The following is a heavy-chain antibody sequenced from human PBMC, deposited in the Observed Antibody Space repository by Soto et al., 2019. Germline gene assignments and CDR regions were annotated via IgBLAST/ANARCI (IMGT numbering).Heavy chain of an antibody. CDR3: AREGGIGFDY. J-gene: IGHJ4*02. CDR1: GGSISSYY. CDR2: IYYSGST. D-gene: IGHD1-26*01. V-gene: IGHV4-59*01. Sequence: SETLSLTCTVSGGSISSYYWSWIRQPPGKGLEWIGYIYYSGSTNYNPSLKSRVTISVDTSKNQFSLKLSSVTAADTAVYYCAREGGIGFDYWGQGTLVTVSS.